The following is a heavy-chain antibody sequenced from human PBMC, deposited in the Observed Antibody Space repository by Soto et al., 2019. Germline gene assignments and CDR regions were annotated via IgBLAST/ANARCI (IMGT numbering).Heavy chain of an antibody. V-gene: IGHV5-51*01. Sequence: PGESLKISCKGSGYSFTSYWIGWVRQMNGKGLEWMGIIYPGDSDTRYSPSFQGQVTISADKSISTAYLQWSSLKASDTAMYYCARYCSGGSCYSKGSAFDYWGQGTLVTVSS. D-gene: IGHD2-15*01. CDR1: GYSFTSYW. CDR3: ARYCSGGSCYSKGSAFDY. J-gene: IGHJ4*02. CDR2: IYPGDSDT.